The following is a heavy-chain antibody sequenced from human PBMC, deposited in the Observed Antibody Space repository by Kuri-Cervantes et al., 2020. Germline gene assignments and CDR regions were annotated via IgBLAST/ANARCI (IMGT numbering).Heavy chain of an antibody. CDR1: GFSLSTSRMC. CDR2: IYYSGST. CDR3: ARTPGGYSYSDY. V-gene: IGHV4-61*01. D-gene: IGHD5-18*01. J-gene: IGHJ4*02. Sequence: SGPTLVKPTQTLTLTCTFSGFSLSTSRMCVNWVRQPPGKGLEWIGYIYYSGSTNYNPSLKSRVTISVDTSKNQFSLKLSSVTAADTAVYYCARTPGGYSYSDYWGQGTLVTVSS.